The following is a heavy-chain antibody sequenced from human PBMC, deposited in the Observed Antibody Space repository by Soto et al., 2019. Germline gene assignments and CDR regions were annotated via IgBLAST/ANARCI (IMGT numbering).Heavy chain of an antibody. V-gene: IGHV4-30-4*01. CDR2: IYYSGST. J-gene: IGHJ4*02. D-gene: IGHD3-22*01. Sequence: PSEPNSQSNSVSDGSSSSGDDYWSWNRKPPGKGLEWIGYIYYSGSTYYNPSLKSRVTISVDTSKNQFSLKLSSVTAADTAVYYCARDRGSYDSKAGFDYWGQGTLVTVSS. CDR3: ARDRGSYDSKAGFDY. CDR1: DGSSSSGDDY.